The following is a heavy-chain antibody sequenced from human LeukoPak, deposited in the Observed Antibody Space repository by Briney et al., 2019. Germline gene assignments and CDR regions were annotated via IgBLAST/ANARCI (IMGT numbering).Heavy chain of an antibody. V-gene: IGHV4-59*08. CDR1: GGSISSYY. CDR2: IYYSGST. J-gene: IGHJ4*02. D-gene: IGHD4-17*01. CDR3: ARRSHDYGAPFDY. Sequence: PSETLSPTCTVSGGSISSYYWSWIRQPPGKGLEWIGYIYYSGSTNYNPSLKSRVTISVDTSKNQFSLKLSSVTAADTAVYYCARRSHDYGAPFDYWGQGTLVTVSS.